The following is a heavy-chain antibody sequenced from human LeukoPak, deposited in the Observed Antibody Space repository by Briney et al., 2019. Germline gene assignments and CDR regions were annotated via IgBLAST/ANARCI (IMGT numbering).Heavy chain of an antibody. J-gene: IGHJ4*02. V-gene: IGHV3-21*01. CDR3: ARDPPGDSSGYGFDY. CDR2: ISSSSSYI. Sequence: PGGSLRLSCAASGFTFSSYSMNWVRQAPGKGLEWVSSISSSSSYIYYADSVKGRFTISRDNAKNSLYLQMNSLRAEDTAVYYCARDPPGDSSGYGFDYWGQGTLVTVSS. D-gene: IGHD3-22*01. CDR1: GFTFSSYS.